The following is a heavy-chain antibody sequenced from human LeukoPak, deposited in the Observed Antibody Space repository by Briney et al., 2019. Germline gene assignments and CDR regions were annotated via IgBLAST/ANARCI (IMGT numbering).Heavy chain of an antibody. J-gene: IGHJ4*02. V-gene: IGHV3-7*01. CDR1: GFTLSTYW. CDR2: INPDGSGK. Sequence: GGSLGLSCEASGFTLSTYWMNWVRQVPGKGLDWVANINPDGSGKRYVDSVKGRFTIARDNADNSLSLQMNSLRAEDTAVYYCASWGAGGNSWGQGTLVTVSS. D-gene: IGHD3-16*01. CDR3: ASWGAGGNS.